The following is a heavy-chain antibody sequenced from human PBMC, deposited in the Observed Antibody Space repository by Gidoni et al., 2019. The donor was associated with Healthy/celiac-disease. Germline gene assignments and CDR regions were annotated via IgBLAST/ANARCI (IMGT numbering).Heavy chain of an antibody. Sequence: EVQLVESGGGLVKPGGSLRLSCAASGCTFSNAWMSWVRQAPGKGLEWVSRIKSKTDGGTTDYAAPVKGRFTSSRDDSKNTLYLQMNSLKTEDTAVYYCTTELTLWFGELSGRGDWFDPWGQGTLVTVSS. CDR3: TTELTLWFGELSGRGDWFDP. J-gene: IGHJ5*02. CDR1: GCTFSNAW. CDR2: IKSKTDGGTT. D-gene: IGHD3-10*01. V-gene: IGHV3-15*01.